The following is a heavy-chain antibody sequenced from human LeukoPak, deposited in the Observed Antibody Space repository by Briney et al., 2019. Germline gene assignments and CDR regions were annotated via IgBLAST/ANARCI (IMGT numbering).Heavy chain of an antibody. D-gene: IGHD6-25*01. V-gene: IGHV3-66*01. CDR1: GLTVSSNY. CDR2: IYSGGST. Sequence: PGGSLRLSCAASGLTVSSNYMSWVRQAPGKGLEWVSVIYSGGSTSYADSVKGRFTISRDSSKNTVSLQMNNVRAEDTAVYYCAREGGRGSADYWGQGTLVTVSS. CDR3: AREGGRGSADY. J-gene: IGHJ4*02.